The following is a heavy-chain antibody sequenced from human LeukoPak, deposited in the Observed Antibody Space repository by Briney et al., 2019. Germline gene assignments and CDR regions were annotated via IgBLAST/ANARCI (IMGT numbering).Heavy chain of an antibody. J-gene: IGHJ4*02. D-gene: IGHD3-22*01. CDR3: ARESYDSSGYFGY. V-gene: IGHV3-33*01. CDR1: GFTFSSYG. CDR2: IWYDGSNK. Sequence: GGSLRLSCAASGFTFSSYGMHWVRQAPGKGLEWVAVIWYDGSNKYHADSVKGRFTISRDNSKNTLYLQMNSLRAEDTAVYYCARESYDSSGYFGYWGQGTLVTVSS.